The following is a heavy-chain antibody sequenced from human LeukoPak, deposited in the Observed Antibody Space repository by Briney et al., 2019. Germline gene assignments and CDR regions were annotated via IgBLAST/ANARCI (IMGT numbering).Heavy chain of an antibody. J-gene: IGHJ4*02. CDR2: ISGSGCNT. D-gene: IGHD3-10*01. Sequence: GGSLRLSCAASALTFSTYAMSCVRQSPRKGLESVSAISGSGCNTYYADSVKSRFTISRDNSKNTLYLQMDSLRAEDTAVYYCAKNPFVGYGSDYFDDWGQGTLVTVSS. CDR1: ALTFSTYA. CDR3: AKNPFVGYGSDYFDD. V-gene: IGHV3-23*01.